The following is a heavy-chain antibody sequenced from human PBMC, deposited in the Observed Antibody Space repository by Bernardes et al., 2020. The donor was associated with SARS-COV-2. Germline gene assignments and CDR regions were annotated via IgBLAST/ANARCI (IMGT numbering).Heavy chain of an antibody. CDR3: ARGEYYSGSGTRWFDS. CDR2: IFHGGTT. J-gene: IGHJ5*01. D-gene: IGHD3-10*01. CDR1: DWSVSRTNS. V-gene: IGHV4-4*02. Sequence: SEPLSPTCTFPDWSVSRTNSWTWVRQSPGKGLEWLGEIFHGGTTNYNPSLKSRLSISVDRSTNHFSLDLKSVTAADTAVYYCARGEYYSGSGTRWFDSWGQGILVIVSS.